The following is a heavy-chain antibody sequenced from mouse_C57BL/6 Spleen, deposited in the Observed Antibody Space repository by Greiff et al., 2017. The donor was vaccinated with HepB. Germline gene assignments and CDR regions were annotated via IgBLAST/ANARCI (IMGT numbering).Heavy chain of an antibody. CDR2: ISDGGSYT. CDR3: ARRSNDGGFAY. CDR1: GFTFSSYA. D-gene: IGHD2-12*01. V-gene: IGHV5-4*03. Sequence: EVMLVESGGGLVKPGGSLKLSCAASGFTFSSYAMSWVRQTPEKRLEWVATISDGGSYTYYPDNVKGRFTISRDNAKNNLYLQMSHLKSEDTAMYYCARRSNDGGFAYWGQGTLVTVSA. J-gene: IGHJ3*01.